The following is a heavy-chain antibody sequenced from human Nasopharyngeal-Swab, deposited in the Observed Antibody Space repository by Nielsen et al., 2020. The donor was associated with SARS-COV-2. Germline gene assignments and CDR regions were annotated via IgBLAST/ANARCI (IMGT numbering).Heavy chain of an antibody. D-gene: IGHD3-16*01. Sequence: GGSLRLSCAASGFTFSSYSMNWVRQAPGKGLEWVSSISSSSSYIYYADSVKGRFTISRDNAKNSLYLQMNSLRAEDTAVYYCARGGGTYFYYFDYWGQGTLVTVSS. CDR3: ARGGGTYFYYFDY. CDR2: ISSSSSYI. CDR1: GFTFSSYS. V-gene: IGHV3-21*01. J-gene: IGHJ4*02.